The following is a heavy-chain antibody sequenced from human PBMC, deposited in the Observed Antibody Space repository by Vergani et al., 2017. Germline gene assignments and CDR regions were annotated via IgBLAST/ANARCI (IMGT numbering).Heavy chain of an antibody. CDR3: ARPSGERTGTKDAFDI. CDR1: GGTFSSYT. J-gene: IGHJ3*02. CDR2: IIPILGIA. D-gene: IGHD1-1*01. V-gene: IGHV1-69*02. Sequence: QVQLVQSGAEVKKPGSSVKVSCKASGGTFSSYTISWVRQAPGQGLEWMGRIIPILGIANYAQKFQGRVTITADKSTSTAYMELSSLRSEDTAVYYCARPSGERTGTKDAFDIWGQGTMVTVSS.